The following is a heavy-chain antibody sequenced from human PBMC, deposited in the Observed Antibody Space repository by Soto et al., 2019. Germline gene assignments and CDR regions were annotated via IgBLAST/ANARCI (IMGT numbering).Heavy chain of an antibody. Sequence: GGSLRLSCAASGFTFSSYWMSWVRQAPGKGLEWVANIKQDGSEKYYVDSVKGRFTISRDNAKNSLYLQMNSLRAEDTAVYYCARAIVLMVPSTYFDYWGQGNLVTVSS. CDR3: ARAIVLMVPSTYFDY. CDR1: GFTFSSYW. J-gene: IGHJ4*02. V-gene: IGHV3-7*03. D-gene: IGHD2-8*01. CDR2: IKQDGSEK.